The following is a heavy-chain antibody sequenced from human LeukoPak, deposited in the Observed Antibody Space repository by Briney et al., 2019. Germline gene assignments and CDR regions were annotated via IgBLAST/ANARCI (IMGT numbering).Heavy chain of an antibody. V-gene: IGHV4-39*01. Sequence: SDTLSLTCTVSVGPFSSSSYYWAWIRQPPGKGLEWIGRIYYSGSTYYNPSLTSHVTVSVDTSKSQCSLKLCSVTAADTAVYYCARHPTFYYCDYCRQGTLDTVSS. J-gene: IGHJ4*02. CDR1: VGPFSSSSYY. CDR2: IYYSGST. CDR3: ARHPTFYYCDY.